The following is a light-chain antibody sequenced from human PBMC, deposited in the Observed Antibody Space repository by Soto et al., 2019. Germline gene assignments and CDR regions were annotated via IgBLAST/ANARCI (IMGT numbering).Light chain of an antibody. CDR1: QSISNY. J-gene: IGKJ1*01. V-gene: IGKV1-39*01. CDR3: QQSFSSSWT. Sequence: DIQMTQPPSSLSASVGDRVTITCRASQSISNYLNWYQQKPGKAPKFLIYAASSLQSGVPSRFSGSGSGTDFTLTISSLQREDFATYFCQQSFSSSWTFGPETKVDIK. CDR2: AAS.